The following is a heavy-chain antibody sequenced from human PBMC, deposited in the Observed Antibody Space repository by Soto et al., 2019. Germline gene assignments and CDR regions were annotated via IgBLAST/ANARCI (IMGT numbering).Heavy chain of an antibody. CDR2: ISTYNGNT. Sequence: HVRLVQSGAEVKKPGASVKVSCKASGYTFTNYGISWMRQAPGQGLEWMGWISTYNGNTKYAQKVQGRVTMTTDTDTSTAYMELRSLRSDDTAVYYCARIWYCGGDCYSDGFDIWGQGTMVTVSS. CDR3: ARIWYCGGDCYSDGFDI. CDR1: GYTFTNYG. V-gene: IGHV1-18*04. D-gene: IGHD2-21*02. J-gene: IGHJ3*02.